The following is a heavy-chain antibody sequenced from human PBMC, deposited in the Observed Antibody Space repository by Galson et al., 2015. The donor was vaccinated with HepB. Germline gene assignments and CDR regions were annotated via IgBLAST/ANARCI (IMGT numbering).Heavy chain of an antibody. CDR1: GFSFGDYA. D-gene: IGHD3-3*01. J-gene: IGHJ2*01. V-gene: IGHV3-49*04. CDR3: NRDYEGSRTVPGNWYFDL. Sequence: SLRLSCATSGFSFGDYAMSWVRQAPGKGLEWVGFIRSETYGGTTDYAASVRGRFTISRDASKSIAYLQMNSLKTEDTAMYYCNRDYEGSRTVPGNWYFDLWGRGTLVTVSS. CDR2: IRSETYGGTT.